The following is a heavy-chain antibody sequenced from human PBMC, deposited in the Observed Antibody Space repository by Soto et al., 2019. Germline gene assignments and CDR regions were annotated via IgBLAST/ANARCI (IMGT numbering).Heavy chain of an antibody. J-gene: IGHJ1*01. V-gene: IGHV3-23*01. Sequence: EVQLLESGGGLVQPGGSLRLSCAASGIAISNYPMSWVRQAPGKGLDWVSGISGSGDRTYYADSAKGRFTISKDISKNSLSLQLGSLGVEDPAVYFCVKDDGGYPSTAPHWGQGTLGTVSS. CDR2: ISGSGDRT. D-gene: IGHD3-22*01. CDR1: GIAISNYP. CDR3: VKDDGGYPSTAPH.